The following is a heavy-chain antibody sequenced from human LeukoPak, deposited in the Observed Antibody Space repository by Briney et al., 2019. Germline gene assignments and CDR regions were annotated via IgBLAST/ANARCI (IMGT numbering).Heavy chain of an antibody. CDR3: ARHADYGGYLDY. CDR1: GGSISTYS. J-gene: IGHJ4*02. D-gene: IGHD4-23*01. CDR2: IYYSGST. Sequence: PSQTLSLTCTVSGGSISTYSWTWIRQPPGKGLEWIGNIYYSGSTNYNPSLKSRVTISIDTSKSQFSLRLTSVTAADTAVYYCARHADYGGYLDYWGQGTLVTVSS. V-gene: IGHV4-59*08.